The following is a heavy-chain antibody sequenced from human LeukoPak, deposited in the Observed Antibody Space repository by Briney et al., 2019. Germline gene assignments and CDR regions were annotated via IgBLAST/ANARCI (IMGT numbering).Heavy chain of an antibody. CDR3: TRTGSGNWFDP. CDR1: GFIFGDYX. CDR2: IRRKAYGGTT. Sequence: LSCTTSGFIFGDYXMSWGRQAXGKGRXGVGXIRRKAYGGTTEYAASVKGRFTISRDDSKSIAYLQMNSLKTEDTAVYYCTRTGSGNWFDPWGQGTLVTVPS. D-gene: IGHD3-10*01. V-gene: IGHV3-49*04. J-gene: IGHJ5*02.